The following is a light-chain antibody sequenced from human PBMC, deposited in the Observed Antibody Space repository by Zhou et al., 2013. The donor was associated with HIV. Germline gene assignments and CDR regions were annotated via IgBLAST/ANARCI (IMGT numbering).Light chain of an antibody. CDR2: SAS. CDR1: QDIGDY. CDR3: QQLQSYPIT. J-gene: IGKJ5*01. Sequence: IQLTQSPAFMSASIGERVTITCRASQDIGDYLAWYQHKPGKAPKLLIYSASTLQTGVPSGFSGGRSGTHFTLTINSLQPEDAATYFCQQLQSYPITFGQGTRLEIK. V-gene: IGKV1-9*01.